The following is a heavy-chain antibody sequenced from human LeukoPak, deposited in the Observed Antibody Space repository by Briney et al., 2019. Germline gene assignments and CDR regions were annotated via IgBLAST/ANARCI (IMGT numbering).Heavy chain of an antibody. D-gene: IGHD6-19*01. CDR1: GFPSSSYT. CDR2: ISSSGSYI. CDR3: ARDVFAPPVITYGRGFSRGTGAY. J-gene: IGHJ4*02. Sequence: GGSLRLSCGASGFPSSSYTFNWVRQAPGKGLEWVSSISSSGSYIYYADSVKGRFTISRDNANNSLHLQMNSLRPEDTGVYYCARDVFAPPVITYGRGFSRGTGAYWGQGNLVIVSS. V-gene: IGHV3-21*06.